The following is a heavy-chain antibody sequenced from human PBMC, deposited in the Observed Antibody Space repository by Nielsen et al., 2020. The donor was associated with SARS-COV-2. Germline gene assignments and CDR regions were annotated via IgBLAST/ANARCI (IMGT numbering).Heavy chain of an antibody. J-gene: IGHJ3*02. CDR1: GGSISSSSYY. Sequence: SETLSLTCTVSGGSISSSSYYWGWIRQPPGKGLEWIGSIYYSGSTYYNPSLKSRVTISVDTSKNQFSLKLSSVTAADTAVYYCARDRGSSGYDNAFDIWGQGTMVTVSS. CDR2: IYYSGST. CDR3: ARDRGSSGYDNAFDI. V-gene: IGHV4-39*02. D-gene: IGHD3-22*01.